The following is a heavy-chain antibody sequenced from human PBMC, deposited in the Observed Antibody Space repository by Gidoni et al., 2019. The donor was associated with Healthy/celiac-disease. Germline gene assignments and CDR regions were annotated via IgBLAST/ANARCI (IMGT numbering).Heavy chain of an antibody. Sequence: ASGFTFDDYTMHWVRHAPGKGLEWVSLISCDGGSTYYADSVKGRFTISRDNSKNSLYLQMNSLRTEATAWYYCAKDTGRVRGQDGMDVWGQGTTVTVSS. V-gene: IGHV3-43*01. CDR1: GFTFDDYT. D-gene: IGHD3-10*01. CDR3: AKDTGRVRGQDGMDV. J-gene: IGHJ6*02. CDR2: ISCDGGST.